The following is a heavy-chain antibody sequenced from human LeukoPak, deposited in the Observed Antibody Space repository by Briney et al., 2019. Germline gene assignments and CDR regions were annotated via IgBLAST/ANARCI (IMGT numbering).Heavy chain of an antibody. V-gene: IGHV3-9*01. J-gene: IGHJ4*02. CDR1: GFTFDDYA. CDR3: AKAGLSVIRPYYFDY. D-gene: IGHD3-16*02. Sequence: GGSLRLSCAASGFTFDDYAMHWVRQAPGKGLEWVSGISWNSGSIGYADSVKGRFTISRDNAKNSLYLQMNSLRAEDTALYYCAKAGLSVIRPYYFDYWGQGTLVTVSS. CDR2: ISWNSGSI.